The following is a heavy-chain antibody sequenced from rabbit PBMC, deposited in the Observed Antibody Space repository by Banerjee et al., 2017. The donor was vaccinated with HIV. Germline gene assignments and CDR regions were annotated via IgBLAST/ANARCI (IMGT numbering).Heavy chain of an antibody. CDR3: SRTHGYAGLDL. D-gene: IGHD6-1*01. Sequence: QSLEESGGDLVKPGASLTLTCTASGFSFSSSCDMCWVRQAPGKGLEWIACIYVGSSGSTYYASWAKGRFTISKTSSTTVTLQMTSLTAADTATYFCSRTHGYAGLDLRGQGTLVTVS. CDR2: IYVGSSGST. V-gene: IGHV1S40*01. J-gene: IGHJ3*01. CDR1: GFSFSSSCD.